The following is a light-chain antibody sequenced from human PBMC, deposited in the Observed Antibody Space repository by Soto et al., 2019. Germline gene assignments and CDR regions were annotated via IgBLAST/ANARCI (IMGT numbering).Light chain of an antibody. V-gene: IGLV3-1*01. CDR2: QDI. Sequence: SYELTQPPSVSVSPGQTASITCSGDKFGDKYVCWYQQKPGQSPVLVIYQDIKRPSGIPERFSGSNSGNTATLTISGTQAMDEADYYCQAWDSSTGVFGTGTKLTVL. CDR1: KFGDKY. J-gene: IGLJ1*01. CDR3: QAWDSSTGV.